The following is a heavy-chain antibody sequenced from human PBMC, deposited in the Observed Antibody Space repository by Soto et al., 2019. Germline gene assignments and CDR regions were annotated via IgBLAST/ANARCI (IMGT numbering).Heavy chain of an antibody. CDR1: GFTFSSYA. J-gene: IGHJ5*02. CDR3: AKVREHHDFWSGHNWFDP. CDR2: ISGSGGSK. V-gene: IGHV3-23*01. Sequence: PGGSLRLSCAASGFTFSSYAMSRVRQAPGKGLEWVSAISGSGGSKYYADSVKGRFTISRDNSKNTLYLQMNSLRAEDTAVYYCAKVREHHDFWSGHNWFDPWGQGTLVTVSS. D-gene: IGHD3-3*01.